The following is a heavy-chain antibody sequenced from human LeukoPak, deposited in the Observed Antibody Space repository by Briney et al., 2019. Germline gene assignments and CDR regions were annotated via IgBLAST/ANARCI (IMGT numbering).Heavy chain of an antibody. V-gene: IGHV3-30*07. CDR3: ARFVVVTAGDY. J-gene: IGHJ4*01. D-gene: IGHD2-21*02. CDR1: GFTFRSYA. CDR2: ISTDGSVQ. Sequence: GGSLRLSCAASGFTFRSYAMHWVRQTPGKGLEWVAVISTDGSVQYYADSVKGRFTISRDTAKNTLYLQMNSLRVEDTAVYYCARFVVVTAGDYWGQGTLVTVSS.